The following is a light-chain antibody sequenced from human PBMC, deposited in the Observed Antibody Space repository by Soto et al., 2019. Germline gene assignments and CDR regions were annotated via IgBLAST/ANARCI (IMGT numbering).Light chain of an antibody. J-gene: IGKJ5*01. V-gene: IGKV3-15*01. CDR2: GAS. CDR1: QSIRSN. CDR3: QQYNSWRQIT. Sequence: EIVMTQSPATLSVSPGERATLSCRASQSIRSNVGWYQQRPGQAPRLLISGASTRATGIPARFSGSGSGTEFTLTSSSLDSEDSAVYYCQQYNSWRQITFGQGTRLEIK.